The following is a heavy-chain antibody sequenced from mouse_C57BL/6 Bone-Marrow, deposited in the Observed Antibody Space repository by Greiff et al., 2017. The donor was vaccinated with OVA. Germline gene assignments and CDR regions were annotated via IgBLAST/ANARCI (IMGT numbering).Heavy chain of an antibody. V-gene: IGHV1-50*01. CDR1: GYTFTSYW. J-gene: IGHJ2*01. D-gene: IGHD2-4*01. CDR3: ARGIYYDYDGDY. CDR2: IGTSDSYT. Sequence: QVQLQQPGAELVKPGASVKLSCKASGYTFTSYWMQWVKQRPGQGLEWIGEIGTSDSYTYYHQKFKGKATLTVDTASSTAYMQLSSLTSEDTAVYDCARGIYYDYDGDYWGQGTTLTVSS.